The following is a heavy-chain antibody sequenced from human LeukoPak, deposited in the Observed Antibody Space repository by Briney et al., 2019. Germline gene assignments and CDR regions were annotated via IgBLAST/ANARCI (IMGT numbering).Heavy chain of an antibody. CDR3: AKVRGLPNWFDP. CDR1: GGSISSSSYY. CDR2: INHSGST. V-gene: IGHV4-39*07. Sequence: SETLSLTCTVSGGSISSSSYYWSWIRQPPGKGLEWIGEINHSGSTNYNPSLKSRVTISVDTSKNQFSMKMSSVTAADTAVYYCAKVRGLPNWFDPWGQGTLVTVSS. J-gene: IGHJ5*02. D-gene: IGHD3-10*01.